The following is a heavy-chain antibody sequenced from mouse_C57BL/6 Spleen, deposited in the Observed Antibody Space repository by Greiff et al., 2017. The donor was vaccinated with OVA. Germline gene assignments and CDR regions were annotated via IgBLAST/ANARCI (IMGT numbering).Heavy chain of an antibody. V-gene: IGHV1-64*01. CDR1: GYTFTSYW. CDR3: ARQDPLLLPLDY. D-gene: IGHD1-1*01. CDR2: IHPNSGST. J-gene: IGHJ2*01. Sequence: VQLQQPGAELVKPGASVKLSCKASGYTFTSYWMHWVKQRPGQGLEWIGMIHPNSGSTNYNEKFKSKATLTVDKSSSTAYMQLSSLTSEDSAVYYCARQDPLLLPLDYWGQGTTLTVSS.